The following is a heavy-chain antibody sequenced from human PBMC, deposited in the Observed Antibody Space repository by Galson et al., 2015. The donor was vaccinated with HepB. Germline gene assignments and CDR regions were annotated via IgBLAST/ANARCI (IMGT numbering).Heavy chain of an antibody. J-gene: IGHJ4*02. V-gene: IGHV1-24*01. Sequence: SVKVSCKVSGYTLTELSMHWVRQAPGKGLEWMGGFDPENNETVYAQKFQGRVTMTEDTSTDTGYMELRSLRSEDTALYYCATQVFDFLSGYCYWGQGTLVTVSS. CDR2: FDPENNET. CDR3: ATQVFDFLSGYCY. D-gene: IGHD3-3*01. CDR1: GYTLTELS.